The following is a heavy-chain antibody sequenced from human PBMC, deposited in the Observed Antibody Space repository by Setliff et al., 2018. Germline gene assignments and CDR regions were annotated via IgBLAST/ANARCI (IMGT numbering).Heavy chain of an antibody. CDR2: IYWDDDK. CDR3: ARCITIFGVVIPNAFDY. Sequence: PGPTLVNPTQTLTLTCTFSGFSLSTSGVGVGWIRQPPGKALEWPALIYWDDDKRYSPSLKSRLTITKDTSKNQVVLTMTNMDPVDTATYYCARCITIFGVVIPNAFDYWGQGTLVTVSS. D-gene: IGHD3-3*01. CDR1: GFSLSTSGVG. V-gene: IGHV2-5*02. J-gene: IGHJ4*01.